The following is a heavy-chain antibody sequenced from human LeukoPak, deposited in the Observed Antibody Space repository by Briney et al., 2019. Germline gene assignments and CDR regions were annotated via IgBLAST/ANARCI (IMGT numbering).Heavy chain of an antibody. V-gene: IGHV4-4*02. CDR3: ARLAQPVVGSGYNWFDP. CDR1: GGSISSSNW. D-gene: IGHD6-19*01. J-gene: IGHJ5*02. Sequence: SETLSLTCAVSGGSISSSNWWSWVRQPPGKGLEWIGEIYHSGSTNYNPSLKSQVTISVDKSKNQFSLKLSSVTAADTAVYYCARLAQPVVGSGYNWFDPWGQGTLVTVSS. CDR2: IYHSGST.